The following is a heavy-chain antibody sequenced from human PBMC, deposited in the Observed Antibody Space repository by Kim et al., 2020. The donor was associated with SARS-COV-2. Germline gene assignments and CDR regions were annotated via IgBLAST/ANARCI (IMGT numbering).Heavy chain of an antibody. J-gene: IGHJ4*02. V-gene: IGHV3-33*01. CDR2: IWHDGSKE. D-gene: IGHD2-2*01. Sequence: GGSLRLSCVVSGLTFSKYGMHWVRQAPGKGLEWVAVIWHDGSKEYYADSVKGRFTISRDISRSTLYLQMNSLIADDTAVYYCATDHCATTSCLGDWGQGTLVTVSS. CDR3: ATDHCATTSCLGD. CDR1: GLTFSKYG.